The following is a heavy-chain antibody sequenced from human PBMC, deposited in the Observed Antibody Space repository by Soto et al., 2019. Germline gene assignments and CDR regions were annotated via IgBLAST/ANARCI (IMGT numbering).Heavy chain of an antibody. Sequence: SVKVSCEASGYTFTSHGISWVRQAPVQGLEWMGWISGYNGNTKYAQKFQGSVTMNTDTSTSTAYVELRSLRSDDTAVYYCARDHYGSGSYLRFWGQGTLVTVSS. V-gene: IGHV1-18*04. J-gene: IGHJ4*02. CDR2: ISGYNGNT. CDR3: ARDHYGSGSYLRF. D-gene: IGHD3-10*01. CDR1: GYTFTSHG.